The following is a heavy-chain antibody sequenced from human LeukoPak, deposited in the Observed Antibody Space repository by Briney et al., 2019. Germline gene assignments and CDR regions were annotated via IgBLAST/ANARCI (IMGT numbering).Heavy chain of an antibody. J-gene: IGHJ4*02. CDR3: ARDPPHYMVRGRGFDY. CDR1: GYTFTGYY. V-gene: IGHV1-18*04. CDR2: ISAYNGNT. Sequence: GASVKVSCKASGYTFTGYYMHWVRQAPGQGLEWMGWISAYNGNTNYAQELQGRVTMTTDTSTSTAYMELRSLRSDDTAVYYCARDPPHYMVRGRGFDYWGQGTLVTVSS. D-gene: IGHD3-10*01.